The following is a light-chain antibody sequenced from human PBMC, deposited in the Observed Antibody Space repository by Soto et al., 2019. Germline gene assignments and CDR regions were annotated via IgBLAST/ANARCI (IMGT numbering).Light chain of an antibody. CDR3: HEDNYWPPGT. V-gene: IGKV3-15*01. J-gene: IGKJ1*01. Sequence: GEGATIACGDSPSVSTDLAWYQQKPGQAPRLLIFGASTRATGIPARFSGSGSGTEFMLTMISLYSEVSSVYYSHEDNYWPPGTFAQGTKVDIK. CDR1: PSVSTD. CDR2: GAS.